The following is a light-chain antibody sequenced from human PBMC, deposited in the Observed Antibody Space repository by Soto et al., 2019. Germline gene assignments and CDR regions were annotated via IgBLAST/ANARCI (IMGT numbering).Light chain of an antibody. J-gene: IGLJ3*02. CDR2: LEGSGSY. CDR1: SGHSSYI. CDR3: ETWDSSLRV. Sequence: QSVLTQSSSASASLGSSVKLTCTLSSGHSSYIIAWHQQQPGKAPRYLMKLEGSGSYNKGSGGPDRFSGSSSGADRYLTSSNLQFEDEADYYCETWDSSLRVFGGGTKLTVL. V-gene: IGLV4-60*02.